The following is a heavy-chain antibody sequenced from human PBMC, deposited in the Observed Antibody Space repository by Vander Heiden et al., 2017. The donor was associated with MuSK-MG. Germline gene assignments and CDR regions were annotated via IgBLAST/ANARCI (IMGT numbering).Heavy chain of an antibody. V-gene: IGHV5-51*01. CDR3: ARGDSSGPEIHFDY. J-gene: IGHJ4*02. CDR1: GYSFTSYW. CDR2: IYPGDSDT. Sequence: EVQLVQSGAEVKKPGESLKISCKGSGYSFTSYWIGWVRQMPGKGLEWKGIIYPGDSDTRYSPAVQGQVTISADKSISTAYLQWRSMKASETAMYYSARGDSSGPEIHFDYWGQGTLVTVFS. D-gene: IGHD6-19*01.